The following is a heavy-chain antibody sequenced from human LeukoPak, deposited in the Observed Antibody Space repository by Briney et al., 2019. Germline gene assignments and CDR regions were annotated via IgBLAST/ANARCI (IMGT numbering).Heavy chain of an antibody. J-gene: IGHJ6*02. V-gene: IGHV3-7*01. Sequence: GGSLRLSCAASGITFSSLWMSWFRQAPSKGLEWVADIKHDGSEEHYVASVKGRFTISRDNAKLYLQMNSLRAEDTAVYYCAKVRSQWEVRYGMDVWGQGTTVTVSS. CDR3: AKVRSQWEVRYGMDV. D-gene: IGHD1-26*01. CDR2: IKHDGSEE. CDR1: GITFSSLW.